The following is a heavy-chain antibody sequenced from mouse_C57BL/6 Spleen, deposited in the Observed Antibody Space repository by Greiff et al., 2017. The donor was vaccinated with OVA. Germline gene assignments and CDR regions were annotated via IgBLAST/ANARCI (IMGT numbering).Heavy chain of an antibody. Sequence: QVQLQQPGAELVKPGASVKLSCKASGYTFTSYWMHWVKQRPGQGLEWIGMIHPNSGSTNYNEKFKSKATLTVDKSSSTAYMQLSSLTSEDSAVYYCARRDYYGSSHYAMDYWGQGTSVTVSS. CDR2: IHPNSGST. V-gene: IGHV1-64*01. D-gene: IGHD1-1*01. CDR3: ARRDYYGSSHYAMDY. J-gene: IGHJ4*01. CDR1: GYTFTSYW.